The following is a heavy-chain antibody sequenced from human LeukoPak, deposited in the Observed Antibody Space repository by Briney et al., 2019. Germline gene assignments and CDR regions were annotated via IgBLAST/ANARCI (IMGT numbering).Heavy chain of an antibody. CDR2: IGASGAST. CDR1: GFTFRSYA. CDR3: AKSKVVAAILGTFDY. J-gene: IGHJ4*02. V-gene: IGHV3-23*01. D-gene: IGHD2-15*01. Sequence: GGSLRLSCAASGFTFRSYAMTWVRQASGKGLEWVSGIGASGASTYYADSVKGRFTISRDRSQNTLYLEMNALRAEDTAVYYCAKSKVVAAILGTFDYWGQGTLVTVSA.